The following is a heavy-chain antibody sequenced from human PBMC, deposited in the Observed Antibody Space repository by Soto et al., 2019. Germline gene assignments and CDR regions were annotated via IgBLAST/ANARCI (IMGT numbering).Heavy chain of an antibody. CDR2: IILMFGIA. V-gene: IGHV1-69*08. D-gene: IGHD2-2*01. J-gene: IGHJ6*02. CDR3: ARDSGRSDVIPAAISAMDV. CDR1: GGNRYT. Sequence: QVQLVQSGAEVKKPGSSVKVSCKGSGGNRYTITWVRHAPGQGLEWMGRIILMFGIATYAQSFQGRVTISADKSTSTADMELSSLRSEDTAVYYCARDSGRSDVIPAAISAMDVWGQGTTVTVSS.